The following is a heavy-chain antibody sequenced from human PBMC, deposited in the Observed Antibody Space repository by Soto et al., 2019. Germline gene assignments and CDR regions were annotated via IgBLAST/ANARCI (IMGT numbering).Heavy chain of an antibody. J-gene: IGHJ4*02. V-gene: IGHV3-48*04. CDR1: GFTFSSYS. CDR2: ISSSSSTI. D-gene: IGHD3-22*01. Sequence: GGSLRLSCAASGFTFSSYSMNWVRQAPGKGLEWVSYISSSSSTIYYADSVKGRFTISRDNAKNSLYLQMNSLRAEDTAVYYCARDRAFYYYDSSGYYFDYWGQGTLVTVSS. CDR3: ARDRAFYYYDSSGYYFDY.